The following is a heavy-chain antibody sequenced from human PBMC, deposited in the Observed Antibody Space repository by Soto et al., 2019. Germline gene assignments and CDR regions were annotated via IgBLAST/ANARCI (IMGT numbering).Heavy chain of an antibody. CDR1: GYTFTGYY. CDR2: INPNSGGT. Sequence: ASVKVSCKASGYTFTGYYMHWVRQAPGQGLEWMGWINPNSGGTNYAQKFQGRVTMTRDTSISTAYMELSRLRSDDTAVYYCARDQRIGCGSYALWGQGTLVTVS. D-gene: IGHD1-26*01. V-gene: IGHV1-2*02. CDR3: ARDQRIGCGSYAL. J-gene: IGHJ4*02.